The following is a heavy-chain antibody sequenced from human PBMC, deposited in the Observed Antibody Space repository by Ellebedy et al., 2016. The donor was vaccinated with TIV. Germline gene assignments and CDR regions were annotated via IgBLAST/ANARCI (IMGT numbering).Heavy chain of an antibody. D-gene: IGHD3-10*01. V-gene: IGHV4-31*03. Sequence: SETLSLTCSVSGGPIGRGGHYWTWIRQHTGKGLEWIGYIYYTGSAYYNSSLKSRVTISVDTSQNQFSLKLNSVNAADTAVYYCARVLDNTASGLSFDYWGQGTLVTVSS. CDR3: ARVLDNTASGLSFDY. CDR2: IYYTGSA. CDR1: GGPIGRGGHY. J-gene: IGHJ4*02.